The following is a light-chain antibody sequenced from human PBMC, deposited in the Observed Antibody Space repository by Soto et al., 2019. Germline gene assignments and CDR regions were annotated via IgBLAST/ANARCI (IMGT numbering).Light chain of an antibody. CDR1: QSVSSSY. CDR2: GAS. V-gene: IGKV3-20*01. CDR3: QQYGSSLAA. J-gene: IGKJ4*01. Sequence: EIVLTQSPGTLSLSPGERATLSCRASQSVSSSYLAWYQQQPGQAPRLLIYGASSRATGIPDRFSGSGSGTDFTLTISRLETEDFAVYYCQQYGSSLAAFGGGTKVEIK.